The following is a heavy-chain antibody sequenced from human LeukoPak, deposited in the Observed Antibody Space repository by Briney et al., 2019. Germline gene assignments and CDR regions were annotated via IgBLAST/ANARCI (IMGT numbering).Heavy chain of an antibody. CDR3: ARGSPLDWYFDL. Sequence: SDTLSLICTVSGRSISSYYWSWIRQPPAKGLEWIGYMYSSESTKYNPSLTSRVTISVDTSGYQFSLKLTSLTAADTAVYYCARGSPLDWYFDLWGRGTLVTVSS. CDR1: GRSISSYY. V-gene: IGHV4-59*07. CDR2: MYSSEST. J-gene: IGHJ2*01.